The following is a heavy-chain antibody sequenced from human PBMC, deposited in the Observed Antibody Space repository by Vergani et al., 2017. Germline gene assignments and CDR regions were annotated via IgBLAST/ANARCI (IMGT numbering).Heavy chain of an antibody. CDR1: GYTVSELS. CDR3: VDSSGYWFDP. J-gene: IGHJ5*02. CDR2: LDAEDGKR. Sequence: QVQVVQSGAEVKKPGASVKVSCKVSGYTVSELSVHWVRQAPGKGLEWVGGLDAEDGKRIYAQKFQGRVTMTEDTSTGTAYMELRSLRSDDTAVYYCVDSSGYWFDPWGQGTLVTVSS. V-gene: IGHV1-24*01. D-gene: IGHD3-22*01.